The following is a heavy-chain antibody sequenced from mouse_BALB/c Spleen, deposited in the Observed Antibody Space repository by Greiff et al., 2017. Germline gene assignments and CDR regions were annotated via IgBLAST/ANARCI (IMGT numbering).Heavy chain of an antibody. Sequence: LQQPGSELVRPGASVKLSCKASGYTFTSYWMHWVKQRPGQGLEWIGNIYPGSGSTNYDEKFKSKATLTVDTSSSTAYMQLSSLTSEDSAVYYCTRGDYDGRLPAYWGQGTLVTVSA. CDR3: TRGDYDGRLPAY. CDR2: IYPGSGST. D-gene: IGHD2-4*01. V-gene: IGHV1S22*01. CDR1: GYTFTSYW. J-gene: IGHJ3*01.